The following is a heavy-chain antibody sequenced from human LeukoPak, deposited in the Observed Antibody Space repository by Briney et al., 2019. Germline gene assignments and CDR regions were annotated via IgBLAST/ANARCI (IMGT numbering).Heavy chain of an antibody. J-gene: IGHJ4*02. CDR2: IYYSGST. Sequence: SETLSLTCTVSGGSISSYYWSWIRQPPGKGLEWIGYIYYSGSTNYNPSLKSRVTISVDTSKNQFSLKLSSVTAADTAVYYCATAANYGDYSLDYWGQGTLVSVSS. V-gene: IGHV4-59*01. CDR3: ATAANYGDYSLDY. CDR1: GGSISSYY. D-gene: IGHD4-17*01.